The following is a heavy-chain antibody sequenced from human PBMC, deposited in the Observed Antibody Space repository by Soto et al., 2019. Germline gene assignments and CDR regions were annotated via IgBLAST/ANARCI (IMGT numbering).Heavy chain of an antibody. CDR2: IYCSGST. CDR3: ARHSESYCSGGSCYHYNWFDP. Sequence: SETLSLTCTVSGGSISSYYWSWIRQPPGKGLEWIGYIYCSGSTNYNPSLKSRVTISVDTSKNQFSLKLSSVTAADTAVYYCARHSESYCSGGSCYHYNWFDPWGQGTLVTVSS. CDR1: GGSISSYY. J-gene: IGHJ5*02. V-gene: IGHV4-59*01. D-gene: IGHD2-15*01.